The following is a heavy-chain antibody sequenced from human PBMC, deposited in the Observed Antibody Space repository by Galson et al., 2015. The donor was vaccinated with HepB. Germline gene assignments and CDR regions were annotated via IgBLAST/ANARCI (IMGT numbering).Heavy chain of an antibody. Sequence: SLRLSCAASGFTFSTYGMHWVRQAPGKGLEWVGIISSSGSKKFYADSVKGRFTISRDNSKNTLFLQMDNLRDEDTAFYYCAKTDANSWPDYWGQGSLVTVSS. J-gene: IGHJ4*02. CDR2: ISSSGSKK. CDR3: AKTDANSWPDY. V-gene: IGHV3-30*18. CDR1: GFTFSTYG. D-gene: IGHD6-13*01.